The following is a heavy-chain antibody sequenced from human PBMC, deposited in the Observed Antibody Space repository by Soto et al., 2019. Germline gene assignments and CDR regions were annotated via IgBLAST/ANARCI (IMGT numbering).Heavy chain of an antibody. CDR3: AREKLLWFGELLYYYYGMDV. V-gene: IGHV4-34*01. Sequence: SETLSLTCAVYGGSFSGYYWSWIRQPPGKGLEWIGEINHSESTNYNPSLKSRVTISVDTSKNQFSLKLSSVTAADTAVYYCAREKLLWFGELLYYYYGMDVWGQGTTVTVSS. CDR2: INHSEST. J-gene: IGHJ6*02. CDR1: GGSFSGYY. D-gene: IGHD3-10*01.